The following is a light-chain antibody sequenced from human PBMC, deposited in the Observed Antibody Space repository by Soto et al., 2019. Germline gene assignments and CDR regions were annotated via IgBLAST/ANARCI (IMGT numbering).Light chain of an antibody. CDR2: GVK. CDR3: SSYAGNNNFV. V-gene: IGLV2-8*01. J-gene: IGLJ1*01. Sequence: QSVLTQPPSASGSPGQSVTVSCTGSSSDIGDYNFVSWYQQHPGKAPKLIIYGVKKRPSGVPDRFSASKSGNTASLTVSGLQAEDEADYYCSSYAGNNNFVFGSGTKVTVL. CDR1: SSDIGDYNF.